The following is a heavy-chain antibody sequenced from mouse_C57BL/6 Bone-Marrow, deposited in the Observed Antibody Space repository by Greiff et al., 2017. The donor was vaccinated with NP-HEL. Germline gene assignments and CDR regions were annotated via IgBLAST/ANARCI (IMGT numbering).Heavy chain of an antibody. V-gene: IGHV10-1*01. CDR3: VRHYYEGDWYFDV. CDR1: GFSFNTYA. CDR2: IRSKSNNYAT. Sequence: EVQVVESGGGLVQPKGSLKLSCAASGFSFNTYAMNWVRQAPGKGLEWVARIRSKSNNYATYYADSVKDRFTISRDDSESMLYLQMNNLKTEDTAMYYCVRHYYEGDWYFDVWGTGTTVTVSS. J-gene: IGHJ1*03. D-gene: IGHD1-1*01.